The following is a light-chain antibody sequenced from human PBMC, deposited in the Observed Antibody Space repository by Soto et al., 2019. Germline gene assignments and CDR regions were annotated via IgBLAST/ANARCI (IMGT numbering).Light chain of an antibody. CDR1: QSVSSNY. CDR2: GAS. CDR3: HHYGKSPIYT. V-gene: IGKV3-20*01. Sequence: EIVLTQSPGTLSLSPGATATLSCRASQSVSSNYLAWFQQKSGQAPRLLIYGASSRATGIPDRFSVSGSGTDFTLTNTSLGPEDFAVYYCHHYGKSPIYTFGPGTKVDFK. J-gene: IGKJ3*01.